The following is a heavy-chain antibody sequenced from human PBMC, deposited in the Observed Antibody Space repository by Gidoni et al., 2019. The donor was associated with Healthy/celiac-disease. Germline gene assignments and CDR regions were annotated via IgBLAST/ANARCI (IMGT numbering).Heavy chain of an antibody. J-gene: IGHJ4*02. Sequence: QVQLVESGGGVVQPGRSLRPSCAASGFTFSSYAMHWVRQAPVKGLEGVAVISYDGSNKYYADSVKGRFTISRDNSKNTLYLQMNSLRAEDTAVYYCARDSSLMYWGQGTLVTVSS. V-gene: IGHV3-30-3*01. D-gene: IGHD2-15*01. CDR2: ISYDGSNK. CDR3: ARDSSLMY. CDR1: GFTFSSYA.